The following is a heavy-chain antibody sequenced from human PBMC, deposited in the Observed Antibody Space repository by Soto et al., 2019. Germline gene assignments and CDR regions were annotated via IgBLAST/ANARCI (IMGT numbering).Heavy chain of an antibody. CDR3: ARTPDI. Sequence: QLQLQESGSGLVKPSQTLSLTCAVSGGSISSGGYSWSWIRQPPGKGLEWIGYIYYGSTYYNPSLXSXXTISVDRSKNQFSLELSSVTAADTAVYYCARTPDIWGQGTMVTVSS. CDR2: IYYGST. CDR1: GGSISSGGYS. V-gene: IGHV4-30-2*01. J-gene: IGHJ3*02.